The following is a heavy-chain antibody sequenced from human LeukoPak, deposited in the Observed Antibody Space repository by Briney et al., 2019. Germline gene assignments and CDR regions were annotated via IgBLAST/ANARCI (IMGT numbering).Heavy chain of an antibody. J-gene: IGHJ4*02. D-gene: IGHD5-18*01. CDR1: GGSINNHY. Sequence: PSETLSLTCTVSGGSINNHYWSWIRQPPGKGLGWLGSIYSSGSTNYSPSLKSRVIISVDTSTRQFSLKLSSLTATDPAMYYCARHGANGHSYGAYLDYWGQGTLATVSS. V-gene: IGHV4-59*08. CDR3: ARHGANGHSYGAYLDY. CDR2: IYSSGST.